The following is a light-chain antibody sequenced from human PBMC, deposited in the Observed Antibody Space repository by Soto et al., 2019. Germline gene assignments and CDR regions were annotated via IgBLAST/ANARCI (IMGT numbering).Light chain of an antibody. V-gene: IGKV1-33*01. J-gene: IGKJ5*01. CDR1: HDISNF. CDR3: QQYDSFPIS. Sequence: DIRMTQSPSSLSASVGDTVTITCQATHDISNFLNWYQQRPGKAPRLLIYDASNLQTGVPSRFSGSGSGTDFTFSISNLQPEDLATYYCQQYDSFPISFGQGTQLEIK. CDR2: DAS.